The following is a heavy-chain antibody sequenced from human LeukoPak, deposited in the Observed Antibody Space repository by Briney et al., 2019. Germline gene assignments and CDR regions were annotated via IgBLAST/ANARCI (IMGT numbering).Heavy chain of an antibody. D-gene: IGHD2-15*01. J-gene: IGHJ5*02. Sequence: GASVKVSCKASGYTFTGYYMHWVRQAPGQGLEWMGWINPNSGGTNYAQKFQGRVTMTRGTSISTAYMELSRLRSDDTAVYYCARVVVVAATPWGSFDPWGQGTLVTVSS. V-gene: IGHV1-2*02. CDR2: INPNSGGT. CDR1: GYTFTGYY. CDR3: ARVVVVAATPWGSFDP.